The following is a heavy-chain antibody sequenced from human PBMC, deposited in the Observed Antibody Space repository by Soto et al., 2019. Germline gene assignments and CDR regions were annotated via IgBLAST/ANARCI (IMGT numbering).Heavy chain of an antibody. CDR1: GNTVPNYA. J-gene: IGHJ4*02. CDR2: INGGNGNT. CDR3: ATDDSGFSGSHYIDYFNY. Sequence: QVQLVQSGAELKKPGASVKVSCKASGNTVPNYAIHWVRQAPGQRLEWMGWINGGNGNTYYSEHFQGRVTFTRETSAGTVYMQLSSLTSEDTAVYYCATDDSGFSGSHYIDYFNYWGQGALVTVSS. D-gene: IGHD1-26*01. V-gene: IGHV1-3*01.